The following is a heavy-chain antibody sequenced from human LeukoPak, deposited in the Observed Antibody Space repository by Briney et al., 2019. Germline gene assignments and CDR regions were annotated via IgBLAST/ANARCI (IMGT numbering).Heavy chain of an antibody. CDR1: GFTFSSYG. CDR2: IRYDGSNK. D-gene: IGHD1-26*01. Sequence: GGSLRLSCAASGFTFSSYGMPWVRQAPGKGLEWVAFIRYDGSNKYYADSVKGRFTISRDNSKNTLYLQMNSLRAEDTAVYYCAREPRYTGSHDAFDIWGQGTMVTVSS. CDR3: AREPRYTGSHDAFDI. J-gene: IGHJ3*02. V-gene: IGHV3-30*02.